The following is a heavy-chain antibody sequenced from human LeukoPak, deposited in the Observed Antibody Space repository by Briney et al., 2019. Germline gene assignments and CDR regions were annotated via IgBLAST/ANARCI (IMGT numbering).Heavy chain of an antibody. Sequence: GGSLRLSCAASGFTFSNYWMSWVRQAPGKGLEWVANINTDGSETDYVDSVKGRFTISRDNAKNSLYLQVNSLRDEDTAVYYCARGRGDVWGQGTLVTVSS. D-gene: IGHD3-10*01. CDR2: INTDGSET. CDR1: GFTFSNYW. CDR3: ARGRGDV. J-gene: IGHJ4*02. V-gene: IGHV3-7*02.